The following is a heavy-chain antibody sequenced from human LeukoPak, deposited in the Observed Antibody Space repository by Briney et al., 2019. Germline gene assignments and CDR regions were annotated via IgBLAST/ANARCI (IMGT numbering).Heavy chain of an antibody. D-gene: IGHD3-10*01. Sequence: PSETLSLTCAVYGGSFSGYYWSWIRQPPGKGLEWIGYIYYSGSTNYNPSLESRVTISVDTSKNQFSLKLSSVTAADTAVYYCARDLFGYFDYWGQGTLVTVSS. J-gene: IGHJ4*02. CDR1: GGSFSGYY. CDR3: ARDLFGYFDY. CDR2: IYYSGST. V-gene: IGHV4-59*12.